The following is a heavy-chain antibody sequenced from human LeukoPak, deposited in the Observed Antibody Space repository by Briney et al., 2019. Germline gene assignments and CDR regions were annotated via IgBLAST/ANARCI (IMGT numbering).Heavy chain of an antibody. CDR1: GGTFSSYA. CDR3: ARDRGRAIFGVVSFDY. Sequence: SVTVSCKASGGTFSSYAISWVRQAPGQGLEWIGGIIPIFGTANYAQKFQGRVTITTDESTSTAYMELSSLRSEDTAVYYCARDRGRAIFGVVSFDYWGQGTLVTVSS. D-gene: IGHD3-3*01. CDR2: IIPIFGTA. J-gene: IGHJ4*02. V-gene: IGHV1-69*05.